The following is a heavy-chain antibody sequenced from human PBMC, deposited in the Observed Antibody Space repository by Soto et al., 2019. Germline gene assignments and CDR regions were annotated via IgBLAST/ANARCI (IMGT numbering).Heavy chain of an antibody. CDR3: ARHPDYGGNYYYYGMDV. CDR1: GGSISSSSYY. J-gene: IGHJ6*02. CDR2: IYYSGST. V-gene: IGHV4-39*01. Sequence: SETLSLTCTVSGGSISSSSYYWGWIRQPPGKGLEWIGSIYYSGSTYYNPSLKSRVTISVDTSKNQFSLKLSSVTAAGTAVYYCARHPDYGGNYYYYGMDVWGPGTTVTVSS. D-gene: IGHD4-17*01.